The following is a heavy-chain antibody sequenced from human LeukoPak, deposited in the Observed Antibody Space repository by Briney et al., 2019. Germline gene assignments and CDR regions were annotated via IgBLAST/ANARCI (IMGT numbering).Heavy chain of an antibody. CDR3: ASDRPDY. Sequence: GGSLRLSCAASGFTFSSYSMNWVRQAPGKGLEWVSSISSSSSYIYYAAPVTGRFTISRDDSKNTVYLQMNSLKTDDTAIYYCASDRPDYWGQGTLVTVSS. V-gene: IGHV3-21*03. J-gene: IGHJ4*02. CDR1: GFTFSSYS. CDR2: ISSSSSYI.